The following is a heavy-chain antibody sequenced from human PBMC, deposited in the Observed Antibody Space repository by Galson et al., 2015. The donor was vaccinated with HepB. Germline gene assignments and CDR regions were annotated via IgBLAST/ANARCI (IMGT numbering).Heavy chain of an antibody. V-gene: IGHV1-69*04. D-gene: IGHD3-9*01. J-gene: IGHJ3*02. CDR3: AREDYDILTRGGDDAFDI. CDR1: GGTFSSYT. Sequence: SVKVSCKASGGTFSSYTISWVRQAPGQGLEWMGRIIPILGIANYAQKFQGRVTITADKSTSTAYMELSSLRSEDTAVYYCAREDYDILTRGGDDAFDIWGQGTMVTVSS. CDR2: IIPILGIA.